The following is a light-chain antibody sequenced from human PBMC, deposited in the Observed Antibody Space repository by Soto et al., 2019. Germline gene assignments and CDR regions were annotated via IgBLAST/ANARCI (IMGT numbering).Light chain of an antibody. J-gene: IGLJ2*01. CDR3: SSCTSSNTYVL. V-gene: IGLV2-14*03. CDR2: DVN. CDR1: SSDVGGYDY. Sequence: QSVLTQPASVSGSPGQSITISCTGTSSDVGGYDYVSWYQHHPGKAPKLMIYDVNNRPSGVSNRFSGSKSGNTASLTISGLQAEDEADYYCSSCTSSNTYVLFGGGTQLTVL.